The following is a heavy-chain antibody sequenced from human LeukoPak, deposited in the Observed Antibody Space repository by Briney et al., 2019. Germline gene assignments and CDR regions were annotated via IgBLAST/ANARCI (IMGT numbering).Heavy chain of an antibody. CDR2: IYHSGIT. CDR3: ARENEGPGGAFDI. J-gene: IGHJ3*02. Sequence: SETLSLTCTVSGYSIRSGFYWGWIRQPPGKGLEWIGNIYHSGITYYTPSLKSRVTISVDTSKNQFYLKLSSVTAADTAVYYCARENEGPGGAFDIWGQGTMVTVSS. CDR1: GYSIRSGFY. V-gene: IGHV4-38-2*02. D-gene: IGHD1-1*01.